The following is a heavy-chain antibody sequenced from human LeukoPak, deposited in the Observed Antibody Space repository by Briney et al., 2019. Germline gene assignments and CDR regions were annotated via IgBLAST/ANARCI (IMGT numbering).Heavy chain of an antibody. CDR3: AREVYDFWSGLLTYYYMDV. CDR2: INHSGST. D-gene: IGHD3-3*01. Sequence: SETLSLTCAVYGVSFSGYYWTWIRQPPGKGLQWIGEINHSGSTNYNPSLKSRVTMSVDTSKNQFSLKLSSVTAADTAVYYCAREVYDFWSGLLTYYYMDVWGKGTTVTVSS. J-gene: IGHJ6*03. CDR1: GVSFSGYY. V-gene: IGHV4-34*01.